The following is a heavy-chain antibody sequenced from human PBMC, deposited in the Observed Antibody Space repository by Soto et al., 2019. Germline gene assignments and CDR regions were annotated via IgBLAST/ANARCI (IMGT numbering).Heavy chain of an antibody. Sequence: QVQLVESGGGVVQPGRSLRLSCAASGFTFSSYAMHWVRQAPGKGLEWVAVISYDGSNKYYADSVKGRFTISRDNSKNTLYLQMNSLRAEDTAVYYCARDVKAAPVGSYYYYYGMDVWDQGTTVTVSS. D-gene: IGHD6-6*01. CDR3: ARDVKAAPVGSYYYYYGMDV. V-gene: IGHV3-30-3*01. J-gene: IGHJ6*02. CDR2: ISYDGSNK. CDR1: GFTFSSYA.